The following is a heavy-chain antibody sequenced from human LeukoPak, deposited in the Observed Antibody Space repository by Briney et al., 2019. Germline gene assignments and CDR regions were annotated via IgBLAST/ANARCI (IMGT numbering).Heavy chain of an antibody. CDR3: ARVANDFWSGYYSYYFDY. V-gene: IGHV1-2*02. D-gene: IGHD3-3*01. CDR1: GYTFTDYF. J-gene: IGHJ4*02. Sequence: ASVKVSCKASGYTFTDYFMNWVRQAPGQGLEWMGWINPKSGGTVYAQKFQGRVTMTRNTSISTAYMELSSLRSEDTAVYYCARVANDFWSGYYSYYFDYWGQGTLVTVSS. CDR2: INPKSGGT.